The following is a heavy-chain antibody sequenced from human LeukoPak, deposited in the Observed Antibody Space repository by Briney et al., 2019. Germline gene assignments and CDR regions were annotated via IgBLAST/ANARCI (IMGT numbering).Heavy chain of an antibody. CDR3: ARDTGEYGDSSDY. V-gene: IGHV1-69*13. CDR1: GGTFSSYA. D-gene: IGHD4-17*01. J-gene: IGHJ4*02. CDR2: IIPIFGTA. Sequence: SVKVSCKASGGTFSSYAISWVRQAPGQGLEWMGGIIPIFGTADYAQKFQGRVTITADESTSTAYMELSSLRSEDTAVYYCARDTGEYGDSSDYWGQGTLVTVSS.